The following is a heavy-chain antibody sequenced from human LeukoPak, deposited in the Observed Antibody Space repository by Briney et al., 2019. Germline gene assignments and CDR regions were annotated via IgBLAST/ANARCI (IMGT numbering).Heavy chain of an antibody. J-gene: IGHJ4*02. CDR2: INSGGSAT. D-gene: IGHD2-15*01. CDR1: GFTFSSHW. CDR3: AVLNVVVGN. V-gene: IGHV3-74*01. Sequence: PGGSLRLSCAASGFTFSSHWMHWVRHAPGKGLVWVSRINSGGSATNYADSVRGRFTISRDNARNTLYLQMNSVREEDTAVYYCAVLNVVVGNWGQGTLVTVSS.